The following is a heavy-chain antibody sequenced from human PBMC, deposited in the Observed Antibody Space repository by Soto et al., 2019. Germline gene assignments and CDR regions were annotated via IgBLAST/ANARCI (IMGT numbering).Heavy chain of an antibody. D-gene: IGHD6-13*01. J-gene: IGHJ6*02. V-gene: IGHV4-59*01. CDR1: GGSISSYY. CDR3: ARIRAAIAAAGTYYYYGMDV. Sequence: QVQLQESGPGLVKPSETLSLTCTVSGGSISSYYWSWIRQPPRKGLEWIGYIYYSGSTNYNPSLKSRVTISVDTSKNQFSLKLSSVTAADTAVYYCARIRAAIAAAGTYYYYGMDVWGQGTTVTVSS. CDR2: IYYSGST.